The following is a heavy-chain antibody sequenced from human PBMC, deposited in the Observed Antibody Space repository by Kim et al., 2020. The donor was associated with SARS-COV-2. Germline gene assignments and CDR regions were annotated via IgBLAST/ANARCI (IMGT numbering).Heavy chain of an antibody. Sequence: GGSLRLSCAASGFTFSSYAMSWVRQAPGKGLEWVSAISGSGGSTYYADSVKGRFTISRDNSKNTLYLQMNSLRAEDTAVYYCAKNKGVGVAAAGHYYFDYWGQGTLVTVSS. V-gene: IGHV3-23*01. CDR1: GFTFSSYA. CDR2: ISGSGGST. J-gene: IGHJ4*02. CDR3: AKNKGVGVAAAGHYYFDY. D-gene: IGHD6-13*01.